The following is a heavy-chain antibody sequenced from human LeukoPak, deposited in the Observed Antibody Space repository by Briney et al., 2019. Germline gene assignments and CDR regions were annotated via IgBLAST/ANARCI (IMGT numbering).Heavy chain of an antibody. CDR3: ARGPSVITFGGVIVMGYYYFGY. CDR2: IIPIFGTA. J-gene: IGHJ4*02. D-gene: IGHD3-16*02. V-gene: IGHV1-69*06. CDR1: GGTFSSYA. Sequence: SVKVSCKASGGTFSSYAISWVRQAPGQGLEWMGGIIPIFGTANYAQKFQGRVTITADKSASTAYMELSSLRSEDTAVYYCARGPSVITFGGVIVMGYYYFGYWGQGTLVTVSS.